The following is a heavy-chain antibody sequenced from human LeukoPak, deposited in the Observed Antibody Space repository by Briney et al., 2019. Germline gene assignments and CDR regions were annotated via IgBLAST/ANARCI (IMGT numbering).Heavy chain of an antibody. D-gene: IGHD6-13*01. CDR2: ISYDGSNK. Sequence: GGSLRLSCAASGFTFSSYGMHWVRQAPGKGLEWVAVISYDGSNKYYADSVKGRFTISRDNSKNSLYLQMNSLRAEDTAVYYCASGVSQQLVSVSGYYYGMDVWGQGTTVTVSS. CDR3: ASGVSQQLVSVSGYYYGMDV. J-gene: IGHJ6*02. CDR1: GFTFSSYG. V-gene: IGHV3-30*03.